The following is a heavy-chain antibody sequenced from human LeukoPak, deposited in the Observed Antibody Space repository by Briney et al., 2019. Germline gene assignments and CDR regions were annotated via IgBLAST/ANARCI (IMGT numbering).Heavy chain of an antibody. D-gene: IGHD1-1*01. J-gene: IGHJ4*02. CDR3: TRARLDSTVHYYFDY. CDR1: GFTFSNAW. CDR2: IKSKTDGGTT. V-gene: IGHV3-15*01. Sequence: PGGSLRLSCAASGFTFSNAWMSWVRQAPGKGLEWVGRIKSKTDGGTTDYAAPVKGRFTISRDDSKNTLYLQMNSLKTEDTAVYYCTRARLDSTVHYYFDYWGQGTLVTVSS.